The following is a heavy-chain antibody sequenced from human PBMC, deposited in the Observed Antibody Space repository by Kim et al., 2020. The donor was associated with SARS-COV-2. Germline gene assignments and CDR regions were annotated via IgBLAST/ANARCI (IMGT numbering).Heavy chain of an antibody. J-gene: IGHJ6*02. CDR1: GLTFSNYG. CDR3: ARGGGNYSGRFGYYYGMDV. D-gene: IGHD1-7*01. CDR2: IWYDGRNE. V-gene: IGHV3-33*01. Sequence: GGSLRLSCAASGLTFSNYGMHWVRQAPGKGLEWVAVIWYDGRNEYYADSVKGRFTISRDNSKNTLYLQMNSLRAEDTAVYYCARGGGNYSGRFGYYYGMDVWGQGTAVTVSS.